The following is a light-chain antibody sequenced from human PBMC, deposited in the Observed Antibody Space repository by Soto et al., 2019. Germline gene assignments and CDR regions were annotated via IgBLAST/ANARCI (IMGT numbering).Light chain of an antibody. V-gene: IGLV2-11*01. Sequence: QSALTQPRSVSGSPGQSVTLSCTASSTDVGVFIFVSWYQQHPAKAPKLVIYDFTERPSGVPDRFSGSKSGNTASLTISGLQAEDEGDYYCSSYAGNFVAFGGGTKVTVL. CDR2: DFT. CDR3: SSYAGNFVA. CDR1: STDVGVFIF. J-gene: IGLJ2*01.